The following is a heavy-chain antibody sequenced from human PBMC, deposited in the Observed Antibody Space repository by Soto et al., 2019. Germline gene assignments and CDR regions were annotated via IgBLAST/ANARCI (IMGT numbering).Heavy chain of an antibody. D-gene: IGHD3-3*01. J-gene: IGHJ6*02. Sequence: SVKVSCKASGGTFSSYAISWVRQAPGQGLEWMGGIIPIFGTANYAQKFQGRVTITADESTSTAYMELSSLRSEDTAVYYCAREKITIFGVVSYYYGMDVWGQGTTVTVSS. CDR3: AREKITIFGVVSYYYGMDV. CDR2: IIPIFGTA. CDR1: GGTFSSYA. V-gene: IGHV1-69*13.